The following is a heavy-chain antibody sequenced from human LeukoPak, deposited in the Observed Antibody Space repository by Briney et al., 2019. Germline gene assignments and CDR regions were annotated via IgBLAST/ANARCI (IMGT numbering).Heavy chain of an antibody. CDR1: GGSISSGGYY. V-gene: IGHV4-31*03. CDR2: IYYSGST. J-gene: IGHJ3*02. CDR3: ARDRSYNWKVFAFDI. Sequence: SETLSLTCTVSGGSISSGGYYWSWIRQHPGTGLEWIGSIYYSGSTYYNPSLKSRVTISVDTSKNQFSLKLSSVTAADTAVYYCARDRSYNWKVFAFDIWGQGTMVTVSS. D-gene: IGHD1-1*01.